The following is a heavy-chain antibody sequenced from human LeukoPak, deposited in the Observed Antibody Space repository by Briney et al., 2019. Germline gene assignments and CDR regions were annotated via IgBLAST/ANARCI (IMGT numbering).Heavy chain of an antibody. CDR1: GLTVSNYW. CDR3: AARSSGNPYF. Sequence: PGGSLRLSCTASGLTVSNYWMIRVRQAPGKGLQWVAKIKQDGSEKYYVDSVKGRFTISRDNAENSLYLQMNSLRVEDTAVYYCAARSSGNPYFWGQGTLVTVSS. CDR2: IKQDGSEK. D-gene: IGHD1-26*01. J-gene: IGHJ4*02. V-gene: IGHV3-7*03.